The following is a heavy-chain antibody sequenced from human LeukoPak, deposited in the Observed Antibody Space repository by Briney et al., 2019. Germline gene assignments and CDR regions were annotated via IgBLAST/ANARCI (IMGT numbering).Heavy chain of an antibody. CDR1: GVSISSSSYY. D-gene: IGHD3-10*01. J-gene: IGHJ4*02. Sequence: SETLSLTCTVSGVSISSSSYYWGWIRQPAGKGLEWIGRIYASGSTNYNPSLKSRVTMSVDTSKNQFSLKLSSVTAADTAVYYCAREAVRGVMDYWGQGTLVTVSS. CDR3: AREAVRGVMDY. CDR2: IYASGST. V-gene: IGHV4-61*02.